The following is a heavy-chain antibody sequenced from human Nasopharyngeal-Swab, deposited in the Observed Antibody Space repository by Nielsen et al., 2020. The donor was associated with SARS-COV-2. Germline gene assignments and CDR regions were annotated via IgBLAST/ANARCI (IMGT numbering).Heavy chain of an antibody. CDR3: ATSVTMIVVAHDAFDI. V-gene: IGHV1-2*06. CDR2: INPNSGGT. D-gene: IGHD3-22*01. CDR1: GCTFTGYY. Sequence: ASVKVSCKASGCTFTGYYMHWVRQAPGQGLEWMGRINPNSGGTNYAQKLQGRVTMTTDTSTSTAYMELRSLRSEDTAVYYCATSVTMIVVAHDAFDIWGQGTMVTVSS. J-gene: IGHJ3*02.